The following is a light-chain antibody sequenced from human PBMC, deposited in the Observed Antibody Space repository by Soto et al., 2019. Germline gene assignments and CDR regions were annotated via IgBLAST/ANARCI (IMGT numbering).Light chain of an antibody. J-gene: IGKJ1*01. Sequence: AIPMTQSPSSLSASVGDRVTITCRASQAIRNDLGWFQQKPGKAPRLLIYGASTLQGGVPSRFSGNGSGTDFTLTISSLQPEDFATYYCLQDYNYPWAFGQGTRVEV. CDR3: LQDYNYPWA. CDR2: GAS. V-gene: IGKV1-6*02. CDR1: QAIRND.